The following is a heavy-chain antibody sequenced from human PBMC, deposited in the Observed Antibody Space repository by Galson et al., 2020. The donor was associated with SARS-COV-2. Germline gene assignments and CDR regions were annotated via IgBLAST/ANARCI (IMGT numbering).Heavy chain of an antibody. D-gene: IGHD6-13*01. V-gene: IGHV4-59*08. CDR2: TYYSGST. Sequence: SQTLSLTCTVSGGSISRYYWSWIRQPPGKGLEWIGCTYYSGSTNYNPSLKSRVTISVDTSKNQFSLKLSSVTAADTAVYYCARHMHITAGGSSKTYFYYGMDVWGQGTTVTVSS. CDR1: GGSISRYY. J-gene: IGHJ6*02. CDR3: ARHMHITAGGSSKTYFYYGMDV.